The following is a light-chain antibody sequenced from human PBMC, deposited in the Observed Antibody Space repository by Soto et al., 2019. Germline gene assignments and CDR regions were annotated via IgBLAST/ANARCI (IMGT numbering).Light chain of an antibody. V-gene: IGLV2-14*01. Sequence: QSVLTQPASVSGSPGQSITISCTGTSSDVGGYNYVSWYQHHPGKAPKLVISEVTNRPSGVSNRFSGSKSANTASLTISGLQAEDEADYYCSSYGGRYNYVFGTGTKLTVL. CDR3: SSYGGRYNYV. CDR1: SSDVGGYNY. CDR2: EVT. J-gene: IGLJ1*01.